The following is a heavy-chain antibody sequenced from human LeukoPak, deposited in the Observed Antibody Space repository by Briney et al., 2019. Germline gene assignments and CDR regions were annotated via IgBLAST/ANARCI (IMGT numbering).Heavy chain of an antibody. J-gene: IGHJ3*01. CDR3: CYGSGTFFNDAFDF. V-gene: IGHV4-61*08. D-gene: IGHD3-10*01. Sequence: SETLSLTCTVSGGSISSGDYYWSWIRQPPGKGLEWIGRIFVDGRTNYNPSLKSRVTLSIDTSKNQFSLNVKSVIAADAAVYYCCYGSGTFFNDAFDFWGQGTMVTVSS. CDR2: IFVDGRT. CDR1: GGSISSGDYY.